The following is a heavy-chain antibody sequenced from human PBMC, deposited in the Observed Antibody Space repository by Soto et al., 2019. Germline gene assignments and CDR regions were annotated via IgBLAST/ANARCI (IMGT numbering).Heavy chain of an antibody. CDR2: ISSSSSYI. CDR3: ASXADTAMVIVHYYYGMDV. V-gene: IGHV3-21*01. Sequence: SGGSLRLSCAASGFTFSSYSMNWVRQAPGKGLEWVSSISSSSSYIYYADSVKGRFAISRDNAKNSLYLQMNSLRAEDTAVYYCASXADTAMVIVHYYYGMDVWGQGTTVTVSS. J-gene: IGHJ6*02. D-gene: IGHD5-18*01. CDR1: GFTFSSYS.